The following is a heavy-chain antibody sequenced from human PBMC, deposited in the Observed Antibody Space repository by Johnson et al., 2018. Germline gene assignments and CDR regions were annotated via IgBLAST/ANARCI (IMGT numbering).Heavy chain of an antibody. CDR3: AKRWLGYIQH. CDR2: ISYDGSNK. V-gene: IGHV3-30*18. CDR1: GFTFSSHG. D-gene: IGHD2-15*01. Sequence: QVQLVESGGGVVQPGRSLRLSCAASGFTFSSHGMHWVRQAPGKGLEWVALISYDGSNKYYADSVKGRFTISRDNSKKMLYLQMNSLRAEDTAVYYCAKRWLGYIQHWGQGTLVTVSS. J-gene: IGHJ1*01.